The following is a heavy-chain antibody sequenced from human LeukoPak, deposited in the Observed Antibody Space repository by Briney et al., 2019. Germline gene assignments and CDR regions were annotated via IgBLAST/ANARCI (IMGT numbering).Heavy chain of an antibody. V-gene: IGHV3-30*02. CDR2: IRNDGSNH. CDR3: ARYGYFGSGSYPDY. J-gene: IGHJ4*02. D-gene: IGHD3-10*01. CDR1: GFTFSHHG. Sequence: GGSLRLSCAASGFTFSHHGMHWVRQAPGKGLEWVAFIRNDGSNHYYADSVKGRFTISRDNTKNSLYLQMNSLRAEDTAVYYCARYGYFGSGSYPDYWGQGTLVTVSS.